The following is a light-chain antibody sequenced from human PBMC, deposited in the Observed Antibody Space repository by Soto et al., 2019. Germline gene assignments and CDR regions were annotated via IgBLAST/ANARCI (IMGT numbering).Light chain of an antibody. J-gene: IGKJ5*01. CDR2: WAS. CDR1: QSLLYSSTNRNY. Sequence: DIVMTQSPDSLAVSLGETATINCKSSQSLLYSSTNRNYLVWYQHKPGQPPKLLIYWASTRELGVPDRFSGSGSGTDFTLTISRLQAEDVAVYYCQHYISTPITFGQGTRVEIK. V-gene: IGKV4-1*01. CDR3: QHYISTPIT.